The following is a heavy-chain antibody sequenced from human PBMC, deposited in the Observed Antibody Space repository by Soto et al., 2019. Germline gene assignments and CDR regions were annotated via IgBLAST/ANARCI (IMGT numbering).Heavy chain of an antibody. CDR2: IYPGDSDT. Sequence: HGESLKISCKGSGYSFTSYWIGWVRQMPGKGLEWMGIIYPGDSDTRYSPSFQGQVTISADKSISTAYLQWSSLKASDTAMYYCASRIEAVAGNFDYWGQGTLVTVSS. CDR3: ASRIEAVAGNFDY. CDR1: GYSFTSYW. D-gene: IGHD6-19*01. V-gene: IGHV5-51*01. J-gene: IGHJ4*02.